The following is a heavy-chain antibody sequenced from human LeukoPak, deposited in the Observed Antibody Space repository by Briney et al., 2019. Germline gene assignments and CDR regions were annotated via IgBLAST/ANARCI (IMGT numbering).Heavy chain of an antibody. J-gene: IGHJ5*02. CDR2: TNSDGSST. V-gene: IGHV3-74*01. CDR3: ARVTVVRGVRNWFDP. D-gene: IGHD3-10*01. CDR1: GCSFSRDW. Sequence: GGSLRLSCAASGCSFSRDWMHLRRQAPGKRLVWVSRTNSDGSSTSYADSVKGRFTISRDNAKNTLYLQMNSLRAEDTAVYYCARVTVVRGVRNWFDPWGQGTLVTVSS.